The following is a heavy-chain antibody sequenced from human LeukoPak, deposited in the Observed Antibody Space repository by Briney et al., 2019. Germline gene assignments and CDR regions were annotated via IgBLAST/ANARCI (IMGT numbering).Heavy chain of an antibody. D-gene: IGHD3-10*01. CDR2: MNPNSGNT. Sequence: VASVKVSCKASGYTFTTYDLNWVRQATGQGLEWMGWMNPNSGNTGYAQKFQGRVTMTRNTSISTAYMELDNLTSEDTAVYYCARRIRGAPTDHWGQGTLVTVSS. J-gene: IGHJ4*02. CDR1: GYTFTTYD. CDR3: ARRIRGAPTDH. V-gene: IGHV1-8*01.